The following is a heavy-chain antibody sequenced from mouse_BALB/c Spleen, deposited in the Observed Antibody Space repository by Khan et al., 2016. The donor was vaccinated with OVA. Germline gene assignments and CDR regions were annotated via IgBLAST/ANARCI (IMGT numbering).Heavy chain of an antibody. CDR2: FLPGGGNA. D-gene: IGHD1-1*01. CDR3: ARVKNHSRDSFAS. Sequence: VQLQESGAELMKPGASVKISCKATGYTFSTYWIAWVKQRPGHGLEWVGEFLPGGGNANYNERFKGKATFASNASSNTAFMQISSLRSEDSADSFCARVKNHSRDSFASWGQGTILTVSS. J-gene: IGHJ2*01. CDR1: GYTFSTYW. V-gene: IGHV1-9*01.